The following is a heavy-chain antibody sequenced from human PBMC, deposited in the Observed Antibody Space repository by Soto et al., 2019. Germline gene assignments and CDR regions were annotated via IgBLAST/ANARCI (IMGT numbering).Heavy chain of an antibody. J-gene: IGHJ4*02. Sequence: GGSLRLSCAASGFTFSSYAMSWVRQAPGKGLEWVSAISGSGGSTYYADSVKGRFTISRDNSKNTLYLQMNSLRAEDTAVYYCAKDRFGGLPWGTMVRGVTFDYWGQGTLVTVSS. CDR2: ISGSGGST. V-gene: IGHV3-23*01. D-gene: IGHD3-10*01. CDR3: AKDRFGGLPWGTMVRGVTFDY. CDR1: GFTFSSYA.